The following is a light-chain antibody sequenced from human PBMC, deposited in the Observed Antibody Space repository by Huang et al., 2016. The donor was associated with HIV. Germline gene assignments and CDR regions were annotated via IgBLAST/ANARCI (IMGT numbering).Light chain of an antibody. CDR2: GAS. CDR3: QQYGSSPPFP. V-gene: IGKV3-20*01. CDR1: QSVRSNTY. J-gene: IGKJ2*01. Sequence: EIVLTQSPGTLSLSPGERATLSCRASQSVRSNTYLAWYQQKPGQPPRLLFYGASNRATGIPDRFSGSGSGTDFTLTITRLEPEDSAVYYCQQYGSSPPFPFGQGTKLEIK.